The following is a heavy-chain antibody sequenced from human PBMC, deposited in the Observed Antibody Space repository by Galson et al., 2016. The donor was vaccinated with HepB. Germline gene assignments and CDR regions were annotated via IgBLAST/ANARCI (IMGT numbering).Heavy chain of an antibody. J-gene: IGHJ4*02. V-gene: IGHV4-59*01. Sequence: ATLFLTCTVSGGSISSYYWNWIRQPLGRGLEWIGYFHYSRRNKYNPSLKSRVTLSVDTSKNQFPLKLSPVTAADTGVYYCAREYRAAAEFDYGGQGTLVTVS. CDR2: FHYSRRN. CDR1: GGSISSYY. D-gene: IGHD6-13*01. CDR3: AREYRAAAEFDY.